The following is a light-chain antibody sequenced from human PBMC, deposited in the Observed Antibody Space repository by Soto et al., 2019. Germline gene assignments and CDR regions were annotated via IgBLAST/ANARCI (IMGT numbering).Light chain of an antibody. J-gene: IGKJ1*01. V-gene: IGKV1-17*01. CDR1: QGIRNN. Sequence: DIQMTQSPSSLFASVGDRVTITCRASQGIRNNLGWYQQRPGEAPKRLIYGASSLQRGVPSRFSSSGSGTEFTLTISSLRPEDSATYYCLQHDSYPRTFGQGTKLEIK. CDR2: GAS. CDR3: LQHDSYPRT.